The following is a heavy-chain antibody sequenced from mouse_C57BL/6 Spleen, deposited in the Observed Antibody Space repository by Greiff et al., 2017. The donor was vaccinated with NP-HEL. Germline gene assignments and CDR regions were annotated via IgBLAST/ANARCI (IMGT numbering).Heavy chain of an antibody. Sequence: EVQLQQSGPELVKPGASVKISCKASGYTFTDYYMNWVKQSHGKSLEWIGDINPNNGGTSYNQKFKGKATLTVDKSSSTAYMELRSLTSEDSAVYYCFNYYGSPNYAMEYLGQGTSVTVSS. CDR3: FNYYGSPNYAMEY. J-gene: IGHJ4*01. D-gene: IGHD1-1*01. V-gene: IGHV1-26*01. CDR1: GYTFTDYY. CDR2: INPNNGGT.